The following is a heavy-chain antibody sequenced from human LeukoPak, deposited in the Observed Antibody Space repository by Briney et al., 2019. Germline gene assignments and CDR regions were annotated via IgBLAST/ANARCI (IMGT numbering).Heavy chain of an antibody. D-gene: IGHD2-21*02. V-gene: IGHV3-23*01. J-gene: IGHJ4*02. Sequence: GGSLRLSCAASGFTFSSYAMSWVRQAPGKGLEWVSAISGSGGSTYYADSVKGRFTISRDNSKNTRYLQMNSLRAEDTAVYYCAKDQAYCGGGCYPYFDYWGQGTLVTVSS. CDR1: GFTFSSYA. CDR2: ISGSGGST. CDR3: AKDQAYCGGGCYPYFDY.